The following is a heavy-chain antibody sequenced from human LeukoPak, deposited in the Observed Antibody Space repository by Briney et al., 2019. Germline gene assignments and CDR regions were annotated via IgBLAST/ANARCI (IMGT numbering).Heavy chain of an antibody. CDR1: GYSLTNYY. J-gene: IGHJ4*02. V-gene: IGHV1-46*01. CDR2: INPSGGST. D-gene: IGHD5-12*01. CDR3: ARGALTTRIGAGRFDY. Sequence: GASVKVSCKASGYSLTNYYVHWVRQAPGQGLEWMGEINPSGGSTSYAQKFQGRITVTRDTYTNTVYMDLSSLRSEDTATYYCARGALTTRIGAGRFDYWGQGSLLTVAS.